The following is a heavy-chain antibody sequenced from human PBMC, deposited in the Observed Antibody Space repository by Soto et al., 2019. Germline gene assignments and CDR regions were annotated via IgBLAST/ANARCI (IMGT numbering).Heavy chain of an antibody. CDR1: GYTFTSYG. J-gene: IGHJ1*01. CDR3: ARGDCSGGSCYSAIRGYFQH. CDR2: ISAYNGNT. V-gene: IGHV1-18*01. D-gene: IGHD2-15*01. Sequence: ASVKVSCKASGYTFTSYGISWVRQAPGQGLEWMGWISAYNGNTNYAQKLQGRVTMTTDTSTSTAYMELRSLRSEDTAVYYCARGDCSGGSCYSAIRGYFQHWGQGTLVTVSS.